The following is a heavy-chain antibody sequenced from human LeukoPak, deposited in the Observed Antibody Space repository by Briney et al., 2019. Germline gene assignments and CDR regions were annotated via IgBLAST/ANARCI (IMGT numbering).Heavy chain of an antibody. CDR2: IKQDGSEK. Sequence: QPGGSLRLSCAVSGFTFSSYWMSWVRQAPGKGLEWVANIKQDGSEKYYVDSVKGRFTISRDNAKNSLYLQMNSLRAEDTAVYYCARARFKGRFDYWGQGTLVTVSS. CDR1: GFTFSSYW. J-gene: IGHJ4*02. CDR3: ARARFKGRFDY. V-gene: IGHV3-7*01.